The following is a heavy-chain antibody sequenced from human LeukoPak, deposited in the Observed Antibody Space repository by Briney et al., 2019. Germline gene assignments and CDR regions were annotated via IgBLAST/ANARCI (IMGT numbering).Heavy chain of an antibody. D-gene: IGHD2-2*02. J-gene: IGHJ6*03. CDR3: ARGLYRSGYYYYYYMDV. Sequence: KPSETLSLTCTVSGYSISSGYYWGWIRQPPGKGLEWIGSIYHSGSTYYNPSLKSRVTISVDTSRRQFSLKLNSVTAADTAVFYCARGLYRSGYYYYYYMDVWGKGTTVTVSS. V-gene: IGHV4-38-2*02. CDR1: GYSISSGYY. CDR2: IYHSGST.